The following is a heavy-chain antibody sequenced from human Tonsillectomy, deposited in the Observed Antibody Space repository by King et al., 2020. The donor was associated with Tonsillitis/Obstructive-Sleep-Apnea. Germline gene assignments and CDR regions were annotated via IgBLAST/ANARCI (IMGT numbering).Heavy chain of an antibody. CDR2: IIPILNIA. V-gene: IGHV1-69*09. CDR3: AKSTGGLPAAFDY. D-gene: IGHD2-2*01. Sequence: VQLVESGAEVKKPGSSVKVSCKASGGTFSSDAISWVRQAPGQGLEWMGRIIPILNIAHYAEKFQGRVTITADKSTSTADMELSSLRSEDTAMYYCAKSTGGLPAAFDYWGQGTLVTVSS. J-gene: IGHJ4*02. CDR1: GGTFSSDA.